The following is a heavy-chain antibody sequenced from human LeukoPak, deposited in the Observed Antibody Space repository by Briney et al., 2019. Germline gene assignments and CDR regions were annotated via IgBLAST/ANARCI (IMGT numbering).Heavy chain of an antibody. V-gene: IGHV3-23*01. D-gene: IGHD6-13*01. CDR2: ICASGSHT. CDR1: GFTFNNYA. CDR3: AKDPGDSSWYFVL. Sequence: PGGSLRLSSAASGFTFNNYAMSWVRQTPGKGLEWVSTICASGSHTYYADSVKGRFTISRGISYNTLYLQMSSLRADDTAVYYCAKDPGDSSWYFVLWGQGTLVTVSS. J-gene: IGHJ4*02.